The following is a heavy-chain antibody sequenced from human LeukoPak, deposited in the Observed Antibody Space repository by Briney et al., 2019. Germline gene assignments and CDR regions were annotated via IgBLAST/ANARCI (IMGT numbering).Heavy chain of an antibody. CDR1: GYTFTGYY. Sequence: GASVKVSCKASGYTFTGYYMHWVRQAPGQGLEWMGWINPNSGGTNYAQKFQGRVTMTRDTSISTAYMELSRLRSDGTAVYYCARDGGSYYYDSSGYTDYWGQGTLVTVSS. V-gene: IGHV1-2*02. J-gene: IGHJ4*02. D-gene: IGHD3-22*01. CDR3: ARDGGSYYYDSSGYTDY. CDR2: INPNSGGT.